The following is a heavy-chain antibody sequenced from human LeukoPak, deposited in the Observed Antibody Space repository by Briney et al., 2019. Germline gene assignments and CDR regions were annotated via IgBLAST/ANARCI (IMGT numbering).Heavy chain of an antibody. J-gene: IGHJ6*03. V-gene: IGHV4-59*01. D-gene: IGHD2-15*01. Sequence: SETLSLTCTVSGDSLSNYCWSWIRRPPGQRLEWIGYVGCSGSTNYNPSLKSRVTLSLDTSKNQVSLRLTSVTAADTAVYYCARIPRWLLLNDYRYYLDVWGKGTTVNVSS. CDR2: VGCSGST. CDR3: ARIPRWLLLNDYRYYLDV. CDR1: GDSLSNYC.